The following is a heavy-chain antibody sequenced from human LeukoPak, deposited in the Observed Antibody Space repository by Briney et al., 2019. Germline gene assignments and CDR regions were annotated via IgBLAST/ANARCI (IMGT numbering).Heavy chain of an antibody. D-gene: IGHD2-21*01. V-gene: IGHV3-48*01. Sequence: PGGSLRLSCTASGFTFSSYSMNWVRQAPGKGLEWVSYISSTSNTIYYADSVKGRFTISRDNAKNSLYLQMNSLRAEDTAVYYCARAVDSAFDIWGQGTMVTVSS. J-gene: IGHJ3*02. CDR3: ARAVDSAFDI. CDR2: ISSTSNTI. CDR1: GFTFSSYS.